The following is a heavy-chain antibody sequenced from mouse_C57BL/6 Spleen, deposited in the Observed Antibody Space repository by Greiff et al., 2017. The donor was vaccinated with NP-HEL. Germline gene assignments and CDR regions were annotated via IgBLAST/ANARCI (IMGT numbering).Heavy chain of an antibody. D-gene: IGHD2-5*01. J-gene: IGHJ4*01. Sequence: VKLVESGPGLVQPSQSLSITCTVSGFSLTSYGVHWVRQSPGKGLEWLGVIWRGGSTDYNAAFMSRLSITTDNSKSQVFFNMNSLQADDTAIYYCAKGYYSNSFYAMDYWGQGTSVTVSS. CDR3: AKGYYSNSFYAMDY. CDR2: IWRGGST. V-gene: IGHV2-5*01. CDR1: GFSLTSYG.